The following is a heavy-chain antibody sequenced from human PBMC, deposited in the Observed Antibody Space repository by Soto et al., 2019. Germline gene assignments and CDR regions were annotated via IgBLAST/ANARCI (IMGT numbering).Heavy chain of an antibody. D-gene: IGHD6-25*01. CDR3: ASEGGAAPGARSAWYLDL. Sequence: QVQLVQSGAEVKKPGASVTVSCKTSGYPLTDFYIHWVRQAPGQGLEWMAWINPHTGDTNTALKFQGRVTMTRDTSINTAFMEMTRLSSDDTAVYYCASEGGAAPGARSAWYLDLWGRGTLVSVSS. V-gene: IGHV1-2*02. CDR2: INPHTGDT. J-gene: IGHJ2*01. CDR1: GYPLTDFY.